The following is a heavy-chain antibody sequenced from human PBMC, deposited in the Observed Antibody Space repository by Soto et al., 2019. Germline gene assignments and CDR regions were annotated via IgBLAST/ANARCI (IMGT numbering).Heavy chain of an antibody. J-gene: IGHJ6*03. CDR3: AKSGQYCSSTSCYAPVFVDYMDV. CDR2: ISGSGGST. D-gene: IGHD2-2*01. Sequence: GGSLRLSCAASGFTFSSYAMSWVRQAPGKGLEWVSAISGSGGSTCYADSVKGRFTISRYNSKNRLYLQMNSLRAEETAVDYCAKSGQYCSSTSCYAPVFVDYMDVWGKGTTVTVSS. V-gene: IGHV3-23*01. CDR1: GFTFSSYA.